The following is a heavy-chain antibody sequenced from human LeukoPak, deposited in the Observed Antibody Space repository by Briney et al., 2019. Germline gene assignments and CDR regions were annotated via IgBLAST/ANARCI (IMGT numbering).Heavy chain of an antibody. Sequence: GASVKVSCKASGYTFTSYGISWVRQAPGQGLEWMGWISAYNGNTNYAQKLQGRVTMTRDTSISTAYMELSRLRSDDTAVYYCARDTASRELGIPYYYYGMDVWGQGTTVTVSS. CDR2: ISAYNGNT. V-gene: IGHV1-18*01. D-gene: IGHD7-27*01. J-gene: IGHJ6*02. CDR3: ARDTASRELGIPYYYYGMDV. CDR1: GYTFTSYG.